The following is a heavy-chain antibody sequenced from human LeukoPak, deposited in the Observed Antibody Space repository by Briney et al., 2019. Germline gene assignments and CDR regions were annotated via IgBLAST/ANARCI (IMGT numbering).Heavy chain of an antibody. V-gene: IGHV4-39*01. D-gene: IGHD3-9*01. CDR1: GGSISSSSYY. J-gene: IGHJ5*02. Sequence: PSETLSLTCTVSGGSISSSSYYWGWIRQPPGKGLEWIGSIYYSGSTYYNPSLKSRVTISVDTSKNQFSLKLSSVTAADTAVYYCARSGTYYDILTGYYFGDWFDPWGQGTLVTVSS. CDR3: ARSGTYYDILTGYYFGDWFDP. CDR2: IYYSGST.